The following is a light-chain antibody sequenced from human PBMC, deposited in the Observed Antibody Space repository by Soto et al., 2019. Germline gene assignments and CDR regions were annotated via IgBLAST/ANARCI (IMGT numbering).Light chain of an antibody. CDR1: QSVSSNY. CDR2: GAS. V-gene: IGKV3-20*01. Sequence: EIVLTQSPGTLSLSPGERATLSCRASQSVSSNYLAWYQQNAGQAPRLLIYGASSRATGIPDRFSGSGSGTDFTLTISRLEPEDFAVYYCQQYGSSPGYTFGQGTKLEIK. CDR3: QQYGSSPGYT. J-gene: IGKJ2*01.